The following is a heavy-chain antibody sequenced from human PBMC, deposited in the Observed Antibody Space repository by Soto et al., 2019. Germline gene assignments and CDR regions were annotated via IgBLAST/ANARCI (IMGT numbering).Heavy chain of an antibody. CDR1: GFTFSSYT. Sequence: EVQLVESGGGLVQPGGSLRLSCEASGFTFSSYTMIWVRQAPGKGLEWVSYISYSGKTIHYADSVKGRFTISRANAKNSQYLQMNSLRAEYTAVYYCARWEAGAEYWGQGTLVTVSS. V-gene: IGHV3-48*01. CDR3: ARWEAGAEY. D-gene: IGHD1-26*01. CDR2: ISYSGKTI. J-gene: IGHJ4*02.